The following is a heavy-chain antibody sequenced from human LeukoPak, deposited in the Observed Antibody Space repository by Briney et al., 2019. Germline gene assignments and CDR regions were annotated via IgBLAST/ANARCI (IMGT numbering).Heavy chain of an antibody. D-gene: IGHD4-17*01. J-gene: IGHJ3*02. Sequence: GTLCLTCAASDVFFSSYDWTWIRQAPGRGLEWIGYISYIGSTNYNPSLKSRVTISIDTSKNQFSLKLSSVTAADTAVYYCARDLVTVTKGFDIWGQGTMVSVSS. CDR1: DVFFSSYD. CDR2: ISYIGST. V-gene: IGHV4-59*01. CDR3: ARDLVTVTKGFDI.